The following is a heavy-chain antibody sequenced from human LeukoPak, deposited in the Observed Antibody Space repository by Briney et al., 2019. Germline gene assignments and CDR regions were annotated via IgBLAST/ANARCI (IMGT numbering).Heavy chain of an antibody. J-gene: IGHJ5*02. CDR1: GGSISSGDYY. CDR2: IYYSGST. CDR3: ARRAYYYDSSGYRFDP. V-gene: IGHV4-30-4*01. Sequence: PSQTLSLTCTVSGGSISSGDYYWSWIRQPPGKGLEWIGYIYYSGSTYYNPSLKSRVTISVDTSKNQFSLKLSSVTAADTAVYYCARRAYYYDSSGYRFDPWGQGTLVIVSS. D-gene: IGHD3-22*01.